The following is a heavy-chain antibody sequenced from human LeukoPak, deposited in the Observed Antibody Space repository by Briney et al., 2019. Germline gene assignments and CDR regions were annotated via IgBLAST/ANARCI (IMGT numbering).Heavy chain of an antibody. Sequence: ASVTVSCKASGYTFTSYGISWVRQAPGQGVEWMGWISAYNGNTNYAQKLQGRVTMTTDTSTSTAYMELRSLRSDDTAVYYCARFYRNYGDYYYWGQGTLVTVSS. CDR1: GYTFTSYG. V-gene: IGHV1-18*01. CDR2: ISAYNGNT. CDR3: ARFYRNYGDYYY. J-gene: IGHJ4*02. D-gene: IGHD4-17*01.